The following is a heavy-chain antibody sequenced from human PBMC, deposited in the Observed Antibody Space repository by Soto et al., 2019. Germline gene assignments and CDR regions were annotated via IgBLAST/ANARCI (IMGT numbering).Heavy chain of an antibody. J-gene: IGHJ5*02. Sequence: QVQLVQSGAEVKKPGSSVKVSCKASGGTFSSYAITWVRQAPGQGLEWMGGIIPIFGTANYAQKFQGRVTTTADASTSPAYMELSSLSSADTAVYYCARDRGPSSGYYPYWFDPWGQGPLVTVSS. CDR2: IIPIFGTA. CDR1: GGTFSSYA. D-gene: IGHD3-22*01. CDR3: ARDRGPSSGYYPYWFDP. V-gene: IGHV1-69*12.